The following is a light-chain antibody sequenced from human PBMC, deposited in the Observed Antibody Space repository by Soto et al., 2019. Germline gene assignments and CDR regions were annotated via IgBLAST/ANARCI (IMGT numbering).Light chain of an antibody. CDR1: SSNIGNNY. V-gene: IGLV1-51*01. CDR2: DDN. CDR3: GIWDNSQHAV. Sequence: QSVLTQPPSVSAAPGQKVTISCSGTSSNIGNNYVSWYQQLPGTAPKLLIHDDNNRPSGIPDRFSGSKSGTSATLGITGLQTVDEADYYCGIWDNSQHAVFGTGTQLTVL. J-gene: IGLJ7*01.